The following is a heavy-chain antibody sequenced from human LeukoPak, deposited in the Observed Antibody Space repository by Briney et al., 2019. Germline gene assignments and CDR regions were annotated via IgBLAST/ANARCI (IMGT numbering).Heavy chain of an antibody. CDR3: ARAYYYDSSGPFDY. Sequence: PGGSLRLSCAASGFTFSSYAMHWVRQAPGKGLEWVAVISYDGSNKYYADSVKGRFTISRDNAKNSLYLQMNSLRAEDTDVYYCARAYYYDSSGPFDYWGQGTLVTVSS. CDR2: ISYDGSNK. D-gene: IGHD3-22*01. J-gene: IGHJ4*02. V-gene: IGHV3-30*04. CDR1: GFTFSSYA.